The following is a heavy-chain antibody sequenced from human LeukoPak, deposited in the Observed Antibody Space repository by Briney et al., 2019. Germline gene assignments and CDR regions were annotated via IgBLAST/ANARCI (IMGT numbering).Heavy chain of an antibody. V-gene: IGHV3-48*01. CDR2: ISSSSSTI. CDR1: GFTFSSYS. D-gene: IGHD1-1*01. CDR3: ARPLAIGTSPAFGY. Sequence: QPGGPLRLSCAASGFTFSSYSMNWVRQAPGKGLEWVSYISSSSSTIYYADSVKGRFTISRDNAKNSLYLQMNSLRAEDTAVYYCARPLAIGTSPAFGYWGQGTLVTVSS. J-gene: IGHJ4*02.